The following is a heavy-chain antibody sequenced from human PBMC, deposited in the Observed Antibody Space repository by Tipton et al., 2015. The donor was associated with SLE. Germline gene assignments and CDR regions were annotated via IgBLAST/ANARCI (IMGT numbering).Heavy chain of an antibody. CDR2: IYYSGST. J-gene: IGHJ5*02. Sequence: GLVKPSETLSLTCAVYGGSFSGYYWSWIRQPPGKGLEWIGSIYYSGSTYYNPSLKSRVTISVDTSKNQFSLKLSSVTAADTAVYYCAQVVAARFDPWGQGTLVTVSS. CDR1: GGSFSGYY. D-gene: IGHD2-15*01. CDR3: AQVVAARFDP. V-gene: IGHV4-34*01.